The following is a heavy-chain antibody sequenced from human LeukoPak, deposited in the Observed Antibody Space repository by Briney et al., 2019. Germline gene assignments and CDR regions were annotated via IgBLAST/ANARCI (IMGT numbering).Heavy chain of an antibody. D-gene: IGHD3-3*01. CDR3: ARGITIFGVDYYGMDV. V-gene: IGHV4-31*03. Sequence: ASETLSLTCTVSGGSISSGGYYWRWIRQHPGKGLEWIVYIYYSGITYYNPSLKSRVTISVDTSKNQFSLKLSSVTAADTAVYYCARGITIFGVDYYGMDVWGQGTTVTVSS. CDR1: GGSISSGGYY. J-gene: IGHJ6*02. CDR2: IYYSGIT.